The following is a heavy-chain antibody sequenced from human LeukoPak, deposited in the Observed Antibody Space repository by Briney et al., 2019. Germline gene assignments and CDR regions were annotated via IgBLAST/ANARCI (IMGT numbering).Heavy chain of an antibody. Sequence: GGSLRLSCAASGFTFSNYWMTWVRQAPGKGLEWLAHINQDGSEEHYMDSVKARFTISRDNAKNSLYLQMNSLRAEDTAVYFCVRDGGVSGYDLLDYWGQGTLVTVYS. V-gene: IGHV3-7*01. J-gene: IGHJ4*02. CDR3: VRDGGVSGYDLLDY. CDR2: INQDGSEE. D-gene: IGHD5-12*01. CDR1: GFTFSNYW.